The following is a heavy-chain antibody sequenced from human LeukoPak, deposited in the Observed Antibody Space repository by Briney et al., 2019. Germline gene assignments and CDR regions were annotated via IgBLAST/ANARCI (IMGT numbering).Heavy chain of an antibody. CDR2: ISGSGGST. J-gene: IGHJ3*02. Sequence: PGGSLRLSCADSGFTFSSYAMKWVRQAPGKGLEWASVISGSGGSTYYADSVKGRFTISRDNSKNTLYLQMNSLRAEDTAVYYCAKVKTTVTSTDAFDIWGQGRMVTVSS. CDR1: GFTFSSYA. D-gene: IGHD4-17*01. CDR3: AKVKTTVTSTDAFDI. V-gene: IGHV3-23*01.